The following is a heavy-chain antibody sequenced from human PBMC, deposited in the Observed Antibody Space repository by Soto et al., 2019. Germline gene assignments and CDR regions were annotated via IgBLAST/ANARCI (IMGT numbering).Heavy chain of an antibody. CDR2: ISSSSSTI. D-gene: IGHD3-16*01. V-gene: IGHV3-48*02. CDR1: GFTFSSYS. CDR3: ARDLVRRRGVDL. Sequence: EVQLVESGGGLVQPGGSLRLSCAASGFTFSSYSMNWVRQAPGKGLVWVSYISSSSSTIYYADSVKGRFTISRDNAKNSLYLQMNSRRDEDTAVYYCARDLVRRRGVDLWGRGTLVTVSS. J-gene: IGHJ2*01.